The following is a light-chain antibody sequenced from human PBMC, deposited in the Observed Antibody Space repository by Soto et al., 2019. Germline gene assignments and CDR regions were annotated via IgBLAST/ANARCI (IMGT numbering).Light chain of an antibody. V-gene: IGKV3-11*01. CDR2: DAT. CDR3: QQRSNLVS. J-gene: IGKJ5*01. Sequence: EIVLTPSPATLSLSPVERATLSCRASQSVITYLGWYQQKPGQAPRLLIYDATNRATGIPARFSGSGSGTDFTLTISSLEPEDFAIYYCQQRSNLVSFGQGTRLEIK. CDR1: QSVITY.